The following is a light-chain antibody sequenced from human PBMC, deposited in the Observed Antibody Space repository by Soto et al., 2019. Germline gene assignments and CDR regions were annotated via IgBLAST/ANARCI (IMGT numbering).Light chain of an antibody. Sequence: DIQMTQSTSTLSASVGDRVTITCRASQSISSWLAWYQQKPGKAPKLLIYKSSSLESGVPSRFSGSGSGTEFTLTSSSLQPDDFATYYCQQYNSYSSWTFGQGTPVAIK. CDR3: QQYNSYSSWT. V-gene: IGKV1-5*03. CDR2: KSS. J-gene: IGKJ1*01. CDR1: QSISSW.